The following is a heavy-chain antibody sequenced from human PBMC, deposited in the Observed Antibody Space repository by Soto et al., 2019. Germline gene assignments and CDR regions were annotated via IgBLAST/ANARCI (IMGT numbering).Heavy chain of an antibody. V-gene: IGHV3-23*01. J-gene: IGHJ3*02. CDR1: GFTFSSSA. CDR3: ARAKAVVIDALGI. CDR2: VSENGVSRGGT. Sequence: GGSLRLSGTASGFTFSSSAMSWVRQAPGQGLEWVASVSENGVSRGGTYYADSVKGRFTISRDNSKNTLYLQMDSLRGADTAVYYCARAKAVVIDALGIWGQGTMVTVSS. D-gene: IGHD2-21*01.